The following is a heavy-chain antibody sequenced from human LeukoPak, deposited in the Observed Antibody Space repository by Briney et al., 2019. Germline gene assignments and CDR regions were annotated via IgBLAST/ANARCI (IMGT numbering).Heavy chain of an antibody. Sequence: GGSLRLSCAASGFTFSSYAMSWVRQAPGKGLEWVSAIRGSGASTYYADSVKGRFTISRDNSKNTLYLQMNSLRAEDTAVYYCAKGGGYYSLNFDFDYWGQGTLVTVSS. CDR2: IRGSGAST. CDR1: GFTFSSYA. J-gene: IGHJ4*02. D-gene: IGHD3-22*01. V-gene: IGHV3-23*01. CDR3: AKGGGYYSLNFDFDY.